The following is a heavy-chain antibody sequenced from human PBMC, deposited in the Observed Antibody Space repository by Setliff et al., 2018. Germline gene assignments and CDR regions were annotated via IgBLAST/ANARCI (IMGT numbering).Heavy chain of an antibody. D-gene: IGHD2-21*02. CDR3: ASHGGNSLSIYY. CDR2: INPDNGNR. Sequence: ASVKVSCKASGFTLTSYPIHWVRQAPGQRLEWMGWINPDNGNRKYSQRFQGRVTITRDTSVSTVVLELSTLRSEDTAVYYCASHGGNSLSIYYWGQGTLVTVSS. V-gene: IGHV1-3*01. J-gene: IGHJ4*02. CDR1: GFTLTSYP.